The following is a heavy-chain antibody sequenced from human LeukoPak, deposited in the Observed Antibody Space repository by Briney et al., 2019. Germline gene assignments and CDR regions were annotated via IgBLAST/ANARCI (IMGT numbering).Heavy chain of an antibody. CDR1: GYRFTTHW. CDR3: ARERPHDAFDI. Sequence: GESLKISCKASGYRFTTHWIGWVRQMPGKGLEWMGIIYPGDSDTRYSPSFQGRVTISADKSISTAYLQWSSLKASDTAMYYCARERPHDAFDIWGQGTMVTVSP. V-gene: IGHV5-51*01. CDR2: IYPGDSDT. J-gene: IGHJ3*02.